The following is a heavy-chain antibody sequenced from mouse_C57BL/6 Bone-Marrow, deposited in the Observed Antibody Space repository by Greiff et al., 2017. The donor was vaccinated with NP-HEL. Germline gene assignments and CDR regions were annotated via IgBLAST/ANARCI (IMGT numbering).Heavy chain of an antibody. CDR2: IRSKSNNYAT. Sequence: EVQGVESGGGLVQPKGSLKLSCAASGFSFNTYAMNWVRQAPGKGLEWVARIRSKSNNYATYYADSVKDRFTISRDDSESMLYLQMNNLKTEDTAMYYCVRQEYYARDYWGQGTSVTVSS. CDR1: GFSFNTYA. CDR3: VRQEYYARDY. V-gene: IGHV10-1*01. J-gene: IGHJ4*01.